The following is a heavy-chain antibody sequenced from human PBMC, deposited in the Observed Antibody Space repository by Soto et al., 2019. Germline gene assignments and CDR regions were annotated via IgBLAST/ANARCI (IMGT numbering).Heavy chain of an antibody. D-gene: IGHD3-10*01. CDR2: IYPGDSDT. CDR3: GV. V-gene: IGHV5-51*01. CDR1: GYSFTSYW. Sequence: PGESLKISCKGSGYSFTSYWIGWVRQMPGKGLEWMGIIYPGDSDTRYSPSFQGQVTISAEDTAVYYCAREFSSYGAPYYYYGMGVWGQGTTVTVSS. J-gene: IGHJ6*02.